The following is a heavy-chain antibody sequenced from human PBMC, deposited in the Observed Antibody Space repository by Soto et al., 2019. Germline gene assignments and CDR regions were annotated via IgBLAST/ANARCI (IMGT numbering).Heavy chain of an antibody. J-gene: IGHJ4*02. CDR3: ARGDSNGWYFDY. D-gene: IGHD6-19*01. V-gene: IGHV1-69*06. CDR2: IIPIFGTA. CDR1: GGTFSSYA. Sequence: SVKVSCKASGGTFSSYAISWVRQAPGQGLEWMGGIIPIFGTANYAQKFQGRVTITADKSTSTAYMQLSSLRSEDTALYYCARGDSNGWYFDYWGQGTLVTVSS.